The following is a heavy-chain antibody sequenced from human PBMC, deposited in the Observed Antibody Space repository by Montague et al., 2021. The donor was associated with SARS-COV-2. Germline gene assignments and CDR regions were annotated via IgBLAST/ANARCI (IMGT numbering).Heavy chain of an antibody. V-gene: IGHV3-7*01. J-gene: IGHJ4*02. CDR1: GFTSGDYQ. D-gene: IGHD3/OR15-3a*01. CDR2: INQDETAK. CDR3: ARSPRGSGTGWLDY. Sequence: SLSLSFAASGFTSGDYQMILFRQAPGKGLQWVANINQDETAKTYLDSVKGRFTISRDNAKNSLILQMNSLKDEDTAVYYCARSPRGSGTGWLDYWGQGTLVTVSS.